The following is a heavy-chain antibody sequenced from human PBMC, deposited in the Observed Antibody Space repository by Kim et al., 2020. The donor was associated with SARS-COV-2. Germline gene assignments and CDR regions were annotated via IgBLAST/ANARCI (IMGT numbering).Heavy chain of an antibody. CDR2: IRTDGGST. J-gene: IGHJ3*02. Sequence: GGSLRLSCSASGFTFTKYVMYWIRQAPGKGLEYVSAIRTDGGSTYYADSVKGRFMISRDKSKNTVYLQMSSLRLEDTAVYYCVKIDFPGIVSSDTGVYPFDIWGQGTMVTVSS. D-gene: IGHD1-1*01. CDR3: VKIDFPGIVSSDTGVYPFDI. CDR1: GFTFTKYV. V-gene: IGHV3-64D*09.